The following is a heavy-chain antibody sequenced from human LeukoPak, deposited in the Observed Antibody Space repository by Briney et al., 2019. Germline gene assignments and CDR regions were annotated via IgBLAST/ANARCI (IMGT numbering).Heavy chain of an antibody. V-gene: IGHV3-30*02. CDR3: AGDFDY. Sequence: GGTLRLSCAASGFTVSPYGMHWVRHAPGQGLEWVTFIRFDGSNEYYTDSVTGRFTISRDNSKNTLYLQMNSLRAEDTAVYYCAGDFDYWGQGTLVTVSS. J-gene: IGHJ4*02. CDR1: GFTVSPYG. CDR2: IRFDGSNE.